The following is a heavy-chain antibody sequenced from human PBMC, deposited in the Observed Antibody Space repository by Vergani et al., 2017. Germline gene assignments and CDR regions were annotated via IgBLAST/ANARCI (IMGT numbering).Heavy chain of an antibody. J-gene: IGHJ4*02. CDR2: INPNSGGT. V-gene: IGHV1-2*02. CDR3: ATGNWNDVGDH. D-gene: IGHD1-20*01. CDR1: GYTFTGYY. Sequence: QVQLVQSGAEVKKPGASVKVSCKASGYTFTGYYMHWVRQAPGQGLEWMGWINPNSGGTNYVQKFQGRVTMTRDTFITTAYMELSRLKSDDTAVYYCATGNWNDVGDHWGQGTLVTVSS.